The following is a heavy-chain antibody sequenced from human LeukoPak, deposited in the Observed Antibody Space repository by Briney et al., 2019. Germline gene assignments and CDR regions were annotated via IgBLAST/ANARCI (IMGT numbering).Heavy chain of an antibody. Sequence: PGGSLRLSCAASGFTFSSYSMNWVRQAPGKGLEWVSSISSSSSYIYYADSVKGRFTISRDNAKNSLYLQMNSLRAEDTAVYYCARGTPHWYGGFDYWGQGTLVTVSS. J-gene: IGHJ4*02. V-gene: IGHV3-21*01. CDR3: ARGTPHWYGGFDY. CDR1: GFTFSSYS. CDR2: ISSSSSYI. D-gene: IGHD6-13*01.